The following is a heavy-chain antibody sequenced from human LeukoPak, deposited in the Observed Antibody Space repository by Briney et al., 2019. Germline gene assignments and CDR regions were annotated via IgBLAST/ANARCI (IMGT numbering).Heavy chain of an antibody. CDR1: GFTFSTYW. D-gene: IGHD6-19*01. J-gene: IGHJ4*02. V-gene: IGHV3-7*01. Sequence: GGSLRLSCAASGFTFSTYWMSWVRRAPGRGRSGLPTIKQDGSETYYVDSVKGRFTISRDNAKNSLYLQMNSLRAEDTAMYYCAKADRLAVASYYLDYWGQGTLVTVSS. CDR2: IKQDGSET. CDR3: AKADRLAVASYYLDY.